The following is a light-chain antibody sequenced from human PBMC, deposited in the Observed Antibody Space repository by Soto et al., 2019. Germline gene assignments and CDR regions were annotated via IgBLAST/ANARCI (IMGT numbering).Light chain of an antibody. CDR3: HQYGSSPPT. CDR2: GAS. J-gene: IGKJ4*01. V-gene: IGKV3-20*01. Sequence: EIVLTQSPGTLSLSPGERATLSCRASQSVYKNFLAWYQQKPGQAPRLLINGASNRATGIPDRFSGSGSGTDFSLTIDRLEPEDFAVYFGHQYGSSPPTFGGGNKVAIK. CDR1: QSVYKNF.